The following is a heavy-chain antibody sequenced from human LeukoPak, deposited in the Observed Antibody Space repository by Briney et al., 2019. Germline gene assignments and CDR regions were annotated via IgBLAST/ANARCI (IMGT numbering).Heavy chain of an antibody. V-gene: IGHV1-2*02. D-gene: IGHD3-3*01. Sequence: ASVKVSCKASGYTFTGYYMHWVRQAPEQGLEWMGWINPNSGDTNYAQKLQGRVTMTRDTSISTAYMELSRLKSDDTAVYYCAASYDFWGGYLNHDYWGQGTLVTVSS. CDR2: INPNSGDT. J-gene: IGHJ4*02. CDR1: GYTFTGYY. CDR3: AASYDFWGGYLNHDY.